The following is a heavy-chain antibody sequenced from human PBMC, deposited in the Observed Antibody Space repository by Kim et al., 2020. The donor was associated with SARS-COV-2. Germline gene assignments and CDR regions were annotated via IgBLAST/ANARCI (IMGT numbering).Heavy chain of an antibody. Sequence: GGSLRLSCAASGFTFSSYEMTWVRQAPGKGLEWVSYISSSGSTIYYTDSVEGRFTISRDNAKNSLYLQMNSLRAEDTAVYYCARELGWPYYYLDYWGQGTLVTVSS. CDR1: GFTFSSYE. D-gene: IGHD2-21*01. V-gene: IGHV3-48*03. J-gene: IGHJ4*02. CDR3: ARELGWPYYYLDY. CDR2: ISSSGSTI.